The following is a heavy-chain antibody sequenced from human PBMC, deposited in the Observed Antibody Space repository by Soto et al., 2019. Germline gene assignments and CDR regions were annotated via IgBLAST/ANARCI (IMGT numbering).Heavy chain of an antibody. J-gene: IGHJ6*02. Sequence: PGGSLRLSCAASGFTFSSYAMHWVRQAPGKGLEWVAVISDDGSNKYYADSVKGRFTISRDNSKNKLYLQMNSLRAEDTAVYYCARASGPNYYGSGSYYPSSGMDVWGQGTTVTVSS. V-gene: IGHV3-30-3*01. D-gene: IGHD3-10*01. CDR1: GFTFSSYA. CDR3: ARASGPNYYGSGSYYPSSGMDV. CDR2: ISDDGSNK.